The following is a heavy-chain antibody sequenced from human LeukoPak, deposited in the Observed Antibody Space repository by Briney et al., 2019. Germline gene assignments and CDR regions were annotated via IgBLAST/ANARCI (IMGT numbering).Heavy chain of an antibody. D-gene: IGHD4/OR15-4a*01. CDR1: GYSFANFW. V-gene: IGHV5-51*01. J-gene: IGHJ4*02. Sequence: GESLKISCKGSGYSFANFWIGWVRQLPGKGLEWMGVIFPGDSNTKYSPSFRGQVTISVGKSTNNANLQWSSLRASDTATYYCARHRISRPHANYNGFDYWGQGTLVLVSS. CDR2: IFPGDSNT. CDR3: ARHRISRPHANYNGFDY.